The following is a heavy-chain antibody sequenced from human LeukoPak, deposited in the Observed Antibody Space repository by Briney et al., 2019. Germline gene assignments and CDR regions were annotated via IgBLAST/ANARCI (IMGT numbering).Heavy chain of an antibody. CDR2: INWNGGST. Sequence: EGSLRLSCAASGFSFDDYGMSWVRQAPGTGLEWVSGINWNGGSTGYADSVKGRFTISRDNAKNSLYLQMNSLRAEDMALYYCAKGAYDILTGSTNQYYYYYMDVWGKGTTVTVSS. CDR3: AKGAYDILTGSTNQYYYYYMDV. D-gene: IGHD3-9*01. J-gene: IGHJ6*03. CDR1: GFSFDDYG. V-gene: IGHV3-20*04.